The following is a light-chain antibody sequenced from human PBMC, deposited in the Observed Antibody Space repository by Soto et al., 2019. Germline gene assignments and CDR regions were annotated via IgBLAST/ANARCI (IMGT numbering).Light chain of an antibody. J-gene: IGKJ1*01. CDR1: QSVSSN. CDR3: QQYNNWPPWT. Sequence: EIVMTQSPATLSVSPGERATLSCRASQSVSSNLAWYQQKPGQAPRLLIYGASTRPNGIPARFSGSGSGTEYTITITSLQSEDFAVYYCQQYNNWPPWTFGQGTKVEIK. CDR2: GAS. V-gene: IGKV3-15*01.